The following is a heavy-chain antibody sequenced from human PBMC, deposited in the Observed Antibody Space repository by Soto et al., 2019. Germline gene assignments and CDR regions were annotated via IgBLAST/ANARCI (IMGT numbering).Heavy chain of an antibody. CDR1: GFSLTTPGVG. CDR3: VHVSPDARDWYGGTEYFQH. D-gene: IGHD3-10*01. J-gene: IGHJ1*01. V-gene: IGHV2-5*01. CDR2: IFWNDDK. Sequence: QITLKESGPTLVNPTQTLTLTCTFSGFSLTTPGVGVGWVRQPPGKALEGLALIFWNDDKRYSPSLKRRLTITKDTSSNQVVLAVTSMDPGDTATYYCVHVSPDARDWYGGTEYFQHWGQGTLVTVSS.